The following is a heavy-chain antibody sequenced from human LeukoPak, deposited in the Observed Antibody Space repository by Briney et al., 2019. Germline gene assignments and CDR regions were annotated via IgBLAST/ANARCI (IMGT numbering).Heavy chain of an antibody. CDR2: IYYSGST. V-gene: IGHV4-59*01. Sequence: SETLSLTCTVSGGSISSYYWSWIRQPPGKGLEWIGYIYYSGSTNYNPSLKSRVTISVDTSKNQFSLKLSSVTAADTAVYYCARGSGDCLYYYYYYMDVWGKGTTITVSS. J-gene: IGHJ6*03. D-gene: IGHD2-21*02. CDR3: ARGSGDCLYYYYYYMDV. CDR1: GGSISSYY.